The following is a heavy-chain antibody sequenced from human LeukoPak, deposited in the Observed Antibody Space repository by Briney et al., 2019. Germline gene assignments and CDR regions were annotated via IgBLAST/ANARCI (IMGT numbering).Heavy chain of an antibody. Sequence: ASVKVSCKASGYTFTTYYMHWVRQAPGQGLEWMGIINPSGGATSYAQRFQGRVTMTRDTSTSTVYMQLSSLRSEDTAVHYCARGGMAAGGNLYFDYWGQGTLVTVSS. D-gene: IGHD6-13*01. CDR3: ARGGMAAGGNLYFDY. CDR2: INPSGGAT. CDR1: GYTFTTYY. J-gene: IGHJ4*02. V-gene: IGHV1-46*01.